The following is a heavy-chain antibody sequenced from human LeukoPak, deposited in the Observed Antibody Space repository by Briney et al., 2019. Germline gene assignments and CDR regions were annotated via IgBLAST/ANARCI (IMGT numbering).Heavy chain of an antibody. CDR1: GGSISSYY. V-gene: IGHV4-59*08. Sequence: PSETLSLTCSVSGGSISSYYWSCLRQPPGKGLEWIGYISYSGSTNYNPSLKSRLTITVDTSKQLLTLNLSSVTAADTAVYYCARHSCSSTSCSLDYWGQGTLVTVSS. J-gene: IGHJ4*02. D-gene: IGHD2-2*01. CDR3: ARHSCSSTSCSLDY. CDR2: ISYSGST.